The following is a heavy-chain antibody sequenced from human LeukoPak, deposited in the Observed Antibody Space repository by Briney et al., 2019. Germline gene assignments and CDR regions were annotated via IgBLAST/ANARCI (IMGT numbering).Heavy chain of an antibody. CDR2: TRNKANSYTT. Sequence: GGSLRLSCAASGFTFSDHYMDWVRQAPGKGLEWVGRTRNKANSYTTAYAASVEGRFTISRDDSKNSLYLQMNSLKTEDPAVYYCAREGYYYDSSGYRSLYYYYGMDVWGQGTTVTVSS. V-gene: IGHV3-72*01. CDR3: AREGYYYDSSGYRSLYYYYGMDV. CDR1: GFTFSDHY. J-gene: IGHJ6*02. D-gene: IGHD3-22*01.